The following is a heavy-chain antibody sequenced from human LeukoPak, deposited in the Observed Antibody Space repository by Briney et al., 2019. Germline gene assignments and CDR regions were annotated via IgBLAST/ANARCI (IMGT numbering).Heavy chain of an antibody. V-gene: IGHV3-74*01. Sequence: GGSLRLSCSASGLTLSGYWMHWVRQIPGKGLVWVSRIDSDGSGTSYADSVKGRFTISRDNSKNTLYLQMNSLRAEDTAVYYCAKCLGSGWYASSDWGQGTLVTVSS. CDR3: AKCLGSGWYASSD. CDR1: GLTLSGYW. D-gene: IGHD6-13*01. J-gene: IGHJ4*02. CDR2: IDSDGSGT.